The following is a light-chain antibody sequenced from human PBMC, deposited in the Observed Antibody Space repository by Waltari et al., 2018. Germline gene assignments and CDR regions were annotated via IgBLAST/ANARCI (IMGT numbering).Light chain of an antibody. V-gene: IGKV3-20*01. J-gene: IGKJ3*01. Sequence: EIVLTQSPGTLSLSPGERATLSCRASQSVDSTSLAWYQQKPGQAPRLLIYGASRRATGIPDRFSGSGSGTDFTLTISRLEPEDFVVYYCQQYDSSFTFGPGTKVDIK. CDR2: GAS. CDR3: QQYDSSFT. CDR1: QSVDSTS.